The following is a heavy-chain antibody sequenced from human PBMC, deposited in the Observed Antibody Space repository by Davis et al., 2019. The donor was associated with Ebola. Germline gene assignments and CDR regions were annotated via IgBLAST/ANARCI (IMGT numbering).Heavy chain of an antibody. CDR2: IAGTGGTT. CDR1: SFTFSSYA. V-gene: IGHV3-48*02. J-gene: IGHJ4*02. CDR3: VREGRITSRFDS. Sequence: GESLKISCAASSFTFSSYALHRVRQAPGQGLEWISYIAGTGGTTHYADSVKGRFTMSRDDAKTTVFLQMNSLRDEDTAVYYCVREGRITSRFDSWGQGTLVTVSS.